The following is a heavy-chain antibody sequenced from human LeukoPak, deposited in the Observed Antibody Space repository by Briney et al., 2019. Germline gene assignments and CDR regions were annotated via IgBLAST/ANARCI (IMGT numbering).Heavy chain of an antibody. CDR1: GFTFNRCW. D-gene: IGHD3-22*01. J-gene: IGHJ3*01. CDR2: IYATGNT. CDR3: ARHSDSPNYPDTVDL. Sequence: GGSLRLSCVVSGFTFNRCWMNWVRQAPGKGLEWVSVIYATGNTYYANSVKGRFTISRDNSENTLYLQMNSLRVGDTAVYYCARHSDSPNYPDTVDLWGQGTTVTVSS. V-gene: IGHV3-66*04.